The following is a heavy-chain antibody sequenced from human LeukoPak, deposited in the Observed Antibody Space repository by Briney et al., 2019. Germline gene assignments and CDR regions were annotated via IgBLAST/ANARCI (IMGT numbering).Heavy chain of an antibody. CDR1: GFTFSSYA. Sequence: GGSLRLSCSASGFTFSSYAMHWVRQAPGKGLQYVSGISSNGGRTYYADSVKGRFTISRDNSKNTLSLQMSRLRTEDTALYYCVKDSAPYSNGWGFDYWGQGTLVTVSS. V-gene: IGHV3-64D*06. J-gene: IGHJ4*02. CDR3: VKDSAPYSNGWGFDY. D-gene: IGHD6-19*01. CDR2: ISSNGGRT.